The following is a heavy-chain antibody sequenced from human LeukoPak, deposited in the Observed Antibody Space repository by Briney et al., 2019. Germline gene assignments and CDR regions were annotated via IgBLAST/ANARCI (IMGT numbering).Heavy chain of an antibody. V-gene: IGHV4-59*08. Sequence: SETLSLTCTVSGGSISSYYWSWIRQPPGKGLEWIAYISDIGSINYDPSLKSRVTISLDTSKNQFSLKLSSVTAADTAVYYCAGHHPRNTVDFWGQGTLVTVSS. CDR1: GGSISSYY. D-gene: IGHD2/OR15-2a*01. CDR2: ISDIGSI. J-gene: IGHJ4*02. CDR3: AGHHPRNTVDF.